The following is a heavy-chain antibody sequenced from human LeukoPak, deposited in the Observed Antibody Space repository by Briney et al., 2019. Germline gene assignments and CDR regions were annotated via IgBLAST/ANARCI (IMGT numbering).Heavy chain of an antibody. Sequence: ASVKVSCKASGGTFSSYAISWVRQAPGQGLEWMGRIIPIFGIANYAQKFQGRVTITVDKSTSTAYMELSSLRSEDTAVYYCARDQLEQWPERGGDYFDYWGQGTLVTVSS. CDR3: ARDQLEQWPERGGDYFDY. CDR2: IIPIFGIA. CDR1: GGTFSSYA. J-gene: IGHJ4*02. V-gene: IGHV1-69*04. D-gene: IGHD6-19*01.